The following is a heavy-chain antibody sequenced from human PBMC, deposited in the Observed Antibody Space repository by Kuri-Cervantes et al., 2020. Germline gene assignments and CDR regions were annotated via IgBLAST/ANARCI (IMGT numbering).Heavy chain of an antibody. D-gene: IGHD3-10*01. J-gene: IGHJ6*02. CDR2: ISDSSSTI. Sequence: GGSLRLSCAASGFTFSSYSMNWVRQAPGKGLEWVSYISDSSSTIYYADSVKGRFTISRDNAKNSLYLQMNSLRAEDTAVYYCVMVRGVILTNYYGMDVWGQGTTVTVSS. CDR1: GFTFSSYS. V-gene: IGHV3-48*01. CDR3: VMVRGVILTNYYGMDV.